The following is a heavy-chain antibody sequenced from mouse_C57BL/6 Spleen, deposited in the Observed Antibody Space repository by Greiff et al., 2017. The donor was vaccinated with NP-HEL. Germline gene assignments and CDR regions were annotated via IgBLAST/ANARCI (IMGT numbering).Heavy chain of an antibody. J-gene: IGHJ4*01. CDR3: AEGSSGYDYAMDY. CDR2: IYPGDGDT. Sequence: VQLQQSGPELVKPGASVKISCKASGYAFSSSWMNWVKQRPGKGLEWIGRIYPGDGDTNYNGKFKGKATLTADKSSSTAYMQLSSLTSEDSAVYFCAEGSSGYDYAMDYWGQGTSVTVSS. V-gene: IGHV1-82*01. D-gene: IGHD3-2*02. CDR1: GYAFSSSW.